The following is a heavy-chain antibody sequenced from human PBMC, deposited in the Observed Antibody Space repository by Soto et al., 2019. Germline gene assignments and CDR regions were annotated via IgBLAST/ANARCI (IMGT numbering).Heavy chain of an antibody. V-gene: IGHV3-23*01. CDR2: ISGSGGST. CDR3: AKAPPGYDYVWGSRQPDFDY. D-gene: IGHD3-16*01. J-gene: IGHJ4*02. Sequence: EVQLLESGGGLVQPGGSLRLSCAASGFTFSSYAMSWVRQAPGKGLEWVSAISGSGGSTYYADSVKGRFTISRDNSKNTLYLQMNSLRAEDTAVYDCAKAPPGYDYVWGSRQPDFDYWGQGTLVTVSS. CDR1: GFTFSSYA.